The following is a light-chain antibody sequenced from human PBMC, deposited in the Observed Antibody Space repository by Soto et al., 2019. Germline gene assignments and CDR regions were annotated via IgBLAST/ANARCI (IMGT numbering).Light chain of an antibody. V-gene: IGKV3-15*01. CDR2: RAS. CDR3: LQYHNLWA. Sequence: VVMTQSPAALSVSQGERATLSFRASQNIYSNIAWYQQRPGQAPRLLIYRASTRATGVPARFSGSGSGTELTLTISSLQSEDFTVYSCLQYHNLWAFGQGTKVDI. CDR1: QNIYSN. J-gene: IGKJ1*01.